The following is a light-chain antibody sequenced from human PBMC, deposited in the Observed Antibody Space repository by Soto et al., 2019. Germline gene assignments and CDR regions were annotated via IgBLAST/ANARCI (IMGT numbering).Light chain of an antibody. CDR3: QEYKTWT. J-gene: IGKJ1*01. V-gene: IGKV1-39*01. CDR1: QIIDNF. Sequence: DIQMTQSPSSLSASVGDRVTIICRPSQIIDNFLNWYQQKPGKAPNLLIYAASSLQSGVPSRFSGSGSGTDFTLTISSLQPEDFATYHCQEYKTWTFGQGTKVDIK. CDR2: AAS.